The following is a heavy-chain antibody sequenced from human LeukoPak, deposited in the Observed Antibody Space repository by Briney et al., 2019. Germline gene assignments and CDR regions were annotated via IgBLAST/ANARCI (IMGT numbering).Heavy chain of an antibody. CDR2: ISYDGSNK. D-gene: IGHD6-13*01. Sequence: GGSLRLSCAASGFTFSSYGMHWVRQAPGKGLEWVAVISYDGSNKYYADSVKGRFTISRDNSKNTLYLQMNSLRAEDTAVYYCATPGSSYYYYGMDVWGQGTTVTVSS. CDR1: GFTFSSYG. J-gene: IGHJ6*02. V-gene: IGHV3-30*03. CDR3: ATPGSSYYYYGMDV.